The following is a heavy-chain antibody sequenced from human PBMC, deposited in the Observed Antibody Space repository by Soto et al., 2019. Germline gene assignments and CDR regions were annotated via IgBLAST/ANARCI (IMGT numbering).Heavy chain of an antibody. CDR1: GYTFTGYY. D-gene: IGHD3-22*01. V-gene: IGHV1-2*02. CDR3: ARGDGYYYFDY. Sequence: ASVKVSCKASGYTFTGYYMHWVRQAPGQGLEWMGWINPDSGDTNYAQKFQGRVTMTRDTSASTAYMELSSLRSEDTAVYYCARGDGYYYFDYWGQGTLVTVSS. CDR2: INPDSGDT. J-gene: IGHJ4*02.